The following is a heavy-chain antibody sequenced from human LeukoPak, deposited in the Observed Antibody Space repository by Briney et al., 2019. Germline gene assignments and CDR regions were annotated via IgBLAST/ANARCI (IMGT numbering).Heavy chain of an antibody. D-gene: IGHD1-14*01. V-gene: IGHV3-7*01. Sequence: GGSLRLSCAASGFTFSNYWMTWVRQAPGKGLELVANIEQDGSEKYYVDSVKGRFTISRDNAKNSLYLQMNSLRAEDTAVCYCARNQRRLDYWGQGTLVTVSS. J-gene: IGHJ4*02. CDR1: GFTFSNYW. CDR3: ARNQRRLDY. CDR2: IEQDGSEK.